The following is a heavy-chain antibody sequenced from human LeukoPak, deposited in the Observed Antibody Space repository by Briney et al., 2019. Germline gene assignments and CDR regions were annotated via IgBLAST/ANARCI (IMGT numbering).Heavy chain of an antibody. Sequence: ASVKVSCKASGYTSTGYYMHWVRQAPGQGLEWMGWINPNSGGTNYAQKFQGRVTMTRDTSISTAYMELSRLRSDDTAVYYCAREAMVRGVIVRFYYYYYMDVWGKGTTVTVSS. V-gene: IGHV1-2*02. J-gene: IGHJ6*03. CDR2: INPNSGGT. CDR3: AREAMVRGVIVRFYYYYYMDV. CDR1: GYTSTGYY. D-gene: IGHD3-10*01.